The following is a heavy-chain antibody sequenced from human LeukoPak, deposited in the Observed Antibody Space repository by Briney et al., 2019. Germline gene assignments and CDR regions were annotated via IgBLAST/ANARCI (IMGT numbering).Heavy chain of an antibody. J-gene: IGHJ5*02. CDR2: IYWDDDK. V-gene: IGHV2-5*02. CDR3: VHRRRTDTAMVLWFDP. Sequence: ESGPTLVKPTQTLTLTCTFSGFSLSTSGVGVGWIRQPSGKALEWLALIYWDDDKRYSPSLKSRLTITKVTSKNQVVLTMTNMDPVDTATYYCVHRRRTDTAMVLWFDPWGQGTLVTVSS. CDR1: GFSLSTSGVG. D-gene: IGHD5-18*01.